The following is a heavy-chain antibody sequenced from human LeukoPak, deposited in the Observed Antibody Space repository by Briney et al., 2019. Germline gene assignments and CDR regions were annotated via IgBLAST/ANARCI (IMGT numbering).Heavy chain of an antibody. Sequence: GGSLRLSCTASGFTFSSYSLNWVRQAPGKGLEWVSSVSTGSNYIYYADSVKGRFTISRDNDKNSLYLQMNSLRVEDTAVYYCAKDPKYYGSGSYYPKPSFDYWGQGTLVTVSS. CDR1: GFTFSSYS. CDR3: AKDPKYYGSGSYYPKPSFDY. CDR2: VSTGSNYI. V-gene: IGHV3-21*01. D-gene: IGHD3-10*01. J-gene: IGHJ4*02.